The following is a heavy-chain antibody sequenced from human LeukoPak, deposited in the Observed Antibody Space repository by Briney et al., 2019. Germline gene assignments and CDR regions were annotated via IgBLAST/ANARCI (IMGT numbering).Heavy chain of an antibody. V-gene: IGHV4-39*07. CDR3: ARDRGSSSSWYAYYYYGMDV. Sequence: PSETLSLTCTVSGGSISSNNYYWNWIRQPPGEGLEWIASIYYTGSTNYNPSLKSRVTISVDKSKNQFSLKLSSVTAADTAVYYCARDRGSSSSWYAYYYYGMDVWGQGTTVTVSS. CDR1: GGSISSNNYY. CDR2: IYYTGST. J-gene: IGHJ6*02. D-gene: IGHD6-13*01.